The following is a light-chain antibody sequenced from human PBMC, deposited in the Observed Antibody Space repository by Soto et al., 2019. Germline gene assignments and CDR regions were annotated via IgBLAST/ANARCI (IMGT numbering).Light chain of an antibody. V-gene: IGLV2-23*03. CDR1: XXXXESYNL. CDR2: EGS. CDR3: CSYAGSSTLYV. J-gene: IGLJ1*01. Sequence: QSALTQPASVSGSPGQSXTXXXXXXXXXXESYNLVSWYQQHPGKAPKLMIYEGSKRPSGVSNRFSGSKSGNTASLTISGLQAEDEADYYCCSYAGSSTLYVFGTGTKLTVL.